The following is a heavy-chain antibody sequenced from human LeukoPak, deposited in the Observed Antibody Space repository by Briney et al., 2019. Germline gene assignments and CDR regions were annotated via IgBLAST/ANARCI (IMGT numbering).Heavy chain of an antibody. D-gene: IGHD5-18*01. V-gene: IGHV1-2*02. CDR3: ARRAREYSHDAFDI. J-gene: IGHJ3*02. Sequence: GASVKLSCKASGYTFTDYYMHWVRQAPGQGLEWMGWINPNSRGTDSAQKFQGRFSMTRDTSISTAYMELSRLRSDDTAVYYCARRAREYSHDAFDIWGQGTMVTVSS. CDR1: GYTFTDYY. CDR2: INPNSRGT.